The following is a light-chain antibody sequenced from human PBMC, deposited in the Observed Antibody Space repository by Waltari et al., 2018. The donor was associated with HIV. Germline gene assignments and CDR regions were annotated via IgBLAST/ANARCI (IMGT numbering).Light chain of an antibody. J-gene: IGKJ4*01. Sequence: DIQMTQSPSSLSASIGDRVTLTCLASQNISSYLNCYQQKPGKAPRFLIYAASSLQSGVPSTFSGSGSGTDFTLTISSLQREDFATYYCQQSFNTPLTFGGGTKVEIK. CDR1: QNISSY. V-gene: IGKV1-39*01. CDR2: AAS. CDR3: QQSFNTPLT.